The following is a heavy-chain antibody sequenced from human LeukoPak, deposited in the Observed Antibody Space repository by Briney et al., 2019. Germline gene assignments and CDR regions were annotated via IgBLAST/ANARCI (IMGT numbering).Heavy chain of an antibody. V-gene: IGHV3-73*01. J-gene: IGHJ3*02. CDR3: SSLDYESSDERLFDI. CDR2: IRSKTNSYAT. Sequence: GGSLRLSCAASGFTFSGSAMHWVRQASGKGLEWVGRIRSKTNSYATAYAASVNGRFTISRDDSKNTAYLQMNSLKTEDTAVYYCSSLDYESSDERLFDIWGQGTMVTVS. D-gene: IGHD3-22*01. CDR1: GFTFSGSA.